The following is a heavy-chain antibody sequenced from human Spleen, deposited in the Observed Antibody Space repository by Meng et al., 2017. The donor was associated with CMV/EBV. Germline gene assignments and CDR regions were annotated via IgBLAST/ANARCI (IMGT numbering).Heavy chain of an antibody. CDR3: VRGGDYCSSTSCYFAFDI. CDR1: GGSFSGYY. D-gene: IGHD2-2*01. CDR2: INHSGST. Sequence: SETLSLTCAVYGGSFSGYYWSWIRQPPGKGLEWIGEINHSGSTNYNPSLKSRVTISVDTSKNQFSLKLSSVTAADTAVYYCVRGGDYCSSTSCYFAFDIWGQGTMVTVSS. V-gene: IGHV4-34*01. J-gene: IGHJ3*02.